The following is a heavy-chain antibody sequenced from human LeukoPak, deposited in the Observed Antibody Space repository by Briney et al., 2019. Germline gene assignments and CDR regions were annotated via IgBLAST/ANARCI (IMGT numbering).Heavy chain of an antibody. CDR1: GYTLTELS. D-gene: IGHD4-11*01. V-gene: IGHV1-24*01. CDR3: ATDSEVGTTFVN. J-gene: IGHJ4*02. CDR2: FDPEDGET. Sequence: GASVKVSCKVSGYTLTELSMHWVRQAPGKGRECMGGFDPEDGETIYAQKFQGRVTMSEDTSTDTAYMELSSLRSEDTAVYYCATDSEVGTTFVNWGQGTLVTVSS.